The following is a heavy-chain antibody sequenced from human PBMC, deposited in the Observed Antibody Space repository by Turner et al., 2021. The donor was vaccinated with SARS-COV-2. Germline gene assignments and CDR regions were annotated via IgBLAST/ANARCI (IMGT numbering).Heavy chain of an antibody. Sequence: QVQLQESGPGLVRPSETLSPTCTVSGGSISSKSWSWIRQSPGRGLEWIGYFYKIGSIDYNPTLRSRVTLSVDTSKNQLSLNLISMTAADTAVYYCARHQGSTSGYDHGMNVWGQGTAVIVSS. J-gene: IGHJ6*02. D-gene: IGHD1-1*01. CDR3: ARHQGSTSGYDHGMNV. CDR1: GGSISSKS. V-gene: IGHV4-59*08. CDR2: FYKIGSI.